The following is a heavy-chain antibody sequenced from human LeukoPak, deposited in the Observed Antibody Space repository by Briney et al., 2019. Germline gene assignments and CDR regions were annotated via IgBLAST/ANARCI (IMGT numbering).Heavy chain of an antibody. CDR3: ARHVVASSPLAY. CDR1: GGSISSYY. V-gene: IGHV4-59*01. J-gene: IGHJ4*02. D-gene: IGHD2-21*01. Sequence: SETLSLTCTVSGGSISSYYWSWIRQPPGKGLEWIGYIYYSGSTNYNPSLKSRVTISIDTSKNQFSLKLSSVTAADTAVYYCARHVVASSPLAYWGQGTLVTVSS. CDR2: IYYSGST.